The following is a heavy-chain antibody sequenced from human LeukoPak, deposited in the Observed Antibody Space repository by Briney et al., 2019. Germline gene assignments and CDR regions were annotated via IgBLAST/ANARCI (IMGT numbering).Heavy chain of an antibody. CDR2: ISGSGGST. D-gene: IGHD2/OR15-2a*01. V-gene: IGHV3-23*01. Sequence: GGSLRLSCAASGSTFSSYAMSWVRQAPGKGLEWVSAISGSGGSTYYADSVKGRFTISRDNSKNTLYLQMNSLRAEDTAVYYCAKVCRGCNDAFDIWGQGTMVTVSS. CDR1: GSTFSSYA. CDR3: AKVCRGCNDAFDI. J-gene: IGHJ3*02.